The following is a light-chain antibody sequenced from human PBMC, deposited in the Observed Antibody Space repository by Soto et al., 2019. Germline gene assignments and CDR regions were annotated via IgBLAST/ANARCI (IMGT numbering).Light chain of an antibody. CDR2: DAS. Sequence: DIQMTQSPSTLSASVGDRVTITCRASQSINNWLAWYQQKPGKAPKLLIYDASTLDIGVPSRFSGSGFGTEFRFLSSSLQADDFATFYCQHYKSYSYTFGQGTKLEVK. CDR3: QHYKSYSYT. V-gene: IGKV1-5*01. J-gene: IGKJ2*01. CDR1: QSINNW.